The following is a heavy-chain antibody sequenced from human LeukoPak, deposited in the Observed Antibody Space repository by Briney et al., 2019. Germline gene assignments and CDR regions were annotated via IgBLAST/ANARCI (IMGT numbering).Heavy chain of an antibody. CDR1: GGIFSSYA. J-gene: IGHJ5*02. V-gene: IGHV1-69*04. D-gene: IGHD6-13*01. CDR3: ASSSAAAGTENWFDP. Sequence: SVKVSCKASGGIFSSYAISWVRQAPGQGLEWMGRIIPILDIANYAQKFQGRVTITADESTSTAYMELSSLRSEDTAVYYCASSSAAAGTENWFDPWGQGTLVTVSS. CDR2: IIPILDIA.